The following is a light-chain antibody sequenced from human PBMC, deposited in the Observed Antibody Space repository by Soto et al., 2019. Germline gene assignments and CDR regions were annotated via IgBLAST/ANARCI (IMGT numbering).Light chain of an antibody. V-gene: IGLV6-57*04. Sequence: FMLTQPHSVSEPPGKTVTISCTRSSGSTASNYVQWYQQRPGSAPTTVIYEDNQRPSGVPDRFSGSIDSSSNSASLTISGLKTEDEADYYCQSYDSSPLWVFGTGTKVTVL. CDR3: QSYDSSPLWV. CDR2: EDN. CDR1: SGSTASNY. J-gene: IGLJ1*01.